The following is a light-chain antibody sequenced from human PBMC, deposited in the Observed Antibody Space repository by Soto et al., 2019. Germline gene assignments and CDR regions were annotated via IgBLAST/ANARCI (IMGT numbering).Light chain of an antibody. CDR3: QHLWT. V-gene: IGKV1-5*03. CDR1: QSISSW. J-gene: IGKJ1*01. CDR2: KAS. Sequence: DNKMTQSPSTLSASVGDRVTITCRASQSISSWLAWYQQKPGKAPKLLIYKASSLESGVPSRSSGSGSGTEFTLTISSLQPDDFATYYCQHLWTFGQGTKVDIK.